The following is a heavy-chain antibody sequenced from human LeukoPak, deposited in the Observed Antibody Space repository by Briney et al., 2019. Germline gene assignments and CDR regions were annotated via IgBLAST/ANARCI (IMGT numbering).Heavy chain of an antibody. CDR3: ARARVPGDYPPYYYYGMDV. Sequence: GGSLRLSCAASGFTFSSYWMSWVRQAPGKGLEWVANIKQDGSEKYYVDSVKGRFTISRDNAKNSLYLQMNSLRAEDTAVYYCARARVPGDYPPYYYYGMDVWGQGTTVTVSS. CDR2: IKQDGSEK. V-gene: IGHV3-7*03. D-gene: IGHD4-17*01. J-gene: IGHJ6*02. CDR1: GFTFSSYW.